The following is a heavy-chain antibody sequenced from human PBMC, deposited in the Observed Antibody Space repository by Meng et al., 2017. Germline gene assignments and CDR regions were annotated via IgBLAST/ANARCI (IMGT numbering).Heavy chain of an antibody. CDR2: IYYSGST. Sequence: LPPPESGPGLGKPSQTLSLPCTVSCGHISSISYDWGWIRQPPGKGLEWIGSIYYSGSTYYNPSLKSRVTISVDTSKTQFSLKLSSVTAADTAVYYCASLRIAVAGINWFDPWGQGTLVTASS. J-gene: IGHJ5*02. V-gene: IGHV4-39*07. CDR3: ASLRIAVAGINWFDP. CDR1: CGHISSISYD. D-gene: IGHD6-19*01.